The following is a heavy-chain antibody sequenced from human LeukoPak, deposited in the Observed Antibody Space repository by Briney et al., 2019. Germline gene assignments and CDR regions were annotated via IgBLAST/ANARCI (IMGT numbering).Heavy chain of an antibody. CDR3: ARDRSSGWYEYYFDY. J-gene: IGHJ4*02. CDR2: IYTSGST. D-gene: IGHD6-19*01. V-gene: IGHV4-4*07. Sequence: SETLSLTCTVSGGSISSYYWSWIRQPAGKGLEWIGRIYTSGSTNYNPSLKSRATMSVDTSKNQFSLKLSSVTAADTAVYYCARDRSSGWYEYYFDYWGQGTLVTVSS. CDR1: GGSISSYY.